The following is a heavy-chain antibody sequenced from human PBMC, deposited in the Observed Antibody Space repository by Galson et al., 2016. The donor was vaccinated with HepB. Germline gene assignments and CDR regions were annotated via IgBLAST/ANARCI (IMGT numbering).Heavy chain of an antibody. V-gene: IGHV3-74*01. CDR1: GFAFGSHW. D-gene: IGHD6-6*01. CDR3: ARSLGWYFDV. J-gene: IGHJ2*01. CDR2: INSDGTIS. Sequence: SLRLSCAASGFAFGSHWMHWVRQVPGKGLVWVSRINSDGTISNYADSVKGRFTISRDNAKNSLYLEMNSLRVEDTAVFYCARSLGWYFDVWGRGTLVTVSS.